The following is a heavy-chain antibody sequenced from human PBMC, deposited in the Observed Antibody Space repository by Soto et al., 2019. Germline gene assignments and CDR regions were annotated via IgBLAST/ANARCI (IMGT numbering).Heavy chain of an antibody. V-gene: IGHV1-3*01. CDR1: GYTFTGYA. CDR3: AKAGYYDSSGYGMDV. CDR2: INAGNGNT. J-gene: IGHJ6*02. Sequence: ASVKVSWKASGYTFTGYAMHWVRQAPGQRLEWMGWINAGNGNTKYSQKFQGRVTMTRDTSTSTVYMELSSLRSEDTAVYYCAKAGYYDSSGYGMDVWGQGTTVTVSS. D-gene: IGHD3-22*01.